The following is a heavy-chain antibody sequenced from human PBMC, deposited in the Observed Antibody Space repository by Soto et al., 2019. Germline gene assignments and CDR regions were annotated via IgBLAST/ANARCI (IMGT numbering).Heavy chain of an antibody. CDR2: VIPSFGSS. J-gene: IGHJ4*02. CDR3: ARDSGAGMTTVIKFDS. Sequence: GASVKVSCKASGGTFNNYAISWIRQAPGQGLEWMGGVIPSFGSSHYAQKFQGRVSMTADKATTTAYMELNSLTSDDTAAYYCARDSGAGMTTVIKFDSWGQGTLVTVSS. V-gene: IGHV1-69*06. CDR1: GGTFNNYA. D-gene: IGHD4-17*01.